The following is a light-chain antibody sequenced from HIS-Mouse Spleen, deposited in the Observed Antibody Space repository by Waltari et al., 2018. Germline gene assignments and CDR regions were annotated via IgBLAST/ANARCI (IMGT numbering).Light chain of an antibody. V-gene: IGLV3-10*01. CDR3: YSTDSSGNHRV. CDR2: EDS. Sequence: SYELTQPPSVSVSPGQTARITCSGDALPTKYAYWYQQKSGQAPVLVIYEDSKRPSGSPLRFSGSSSGTMATLTISGAQVEDEADYYCYSTDSSGNHRVFGGGTKLTVL. J-gene: IGLJ2*01. CDR1: ALPTKY.